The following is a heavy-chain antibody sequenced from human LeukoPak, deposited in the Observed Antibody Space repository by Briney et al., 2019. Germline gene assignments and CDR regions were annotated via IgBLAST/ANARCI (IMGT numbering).Heavy chain of an antibody. CDR2: INQDGSEK. Sequence: GGSLRLSCEASGYSFSNFWMCWVRQAPGKGLEWVANINQDGSEKKYADSVKGRFTISRDTVKNLVYLQMNSLRVDDTALYYCTGETYWFDYWGQGTLVTVSS. D-gene: IGHD2-8*02. V-gene: IGHV3-7*01. J-gene: IGHJ4*02. CDR3: TGETYWFDY. CDR1: GYSFSNFW.